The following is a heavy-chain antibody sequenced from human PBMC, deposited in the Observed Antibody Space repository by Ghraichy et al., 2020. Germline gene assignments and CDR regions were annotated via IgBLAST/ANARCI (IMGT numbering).Heavy chain of an antibody. Sequence: GGSLRLSCAASGFTFSSYGMHWVRQAPGKGLEWVAVIWYDGSNKYYADSVKGRFTISRDNSKNTLYLQMNSLRAEDTAVYYCARDLRSSSWYGYAFDIWGQGTMVTVSS. J-gene: IGHJ3*02. CDR1: GFTFSSYG. CDR2: IWYDGSNK. D-gene: IGHD6-13*01. CDR3: ARDLRSSSWYGYAFDI. V-gene: IGHV3-33*01.